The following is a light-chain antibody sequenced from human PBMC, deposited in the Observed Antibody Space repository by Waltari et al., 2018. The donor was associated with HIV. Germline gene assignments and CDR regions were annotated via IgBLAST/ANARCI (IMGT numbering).Light chain of an antibody. CDR2: EVN. J-gene: IGLJ1*01. CDR1: SSDVGGYNY. Sequence: QSALTQPASVSGSPGPSITISCTGTSSDVGGYNYVSWYQQHPGKAPKLMISEVNNRPSGVSNRFSGSKSGNTASLTISGLQAEDEADYYCSSYTSSSTLYVFGTGTKVTVL. CDR3: SSYTSSSTLYV. V-gene: IGLV2-14*01.